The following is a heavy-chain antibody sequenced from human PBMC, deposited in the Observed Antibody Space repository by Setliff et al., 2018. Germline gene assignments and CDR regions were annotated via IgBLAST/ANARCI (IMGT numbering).Heavy chain of an antibody. CDR3: ARLVRYCTRTACQKVAGDES. D-gene: IGHD2-8*01. CDR1: GYTFSSYG. V-gene: IGHV1-18*01. J-gene: IGHJ5*01. Sequence: ASVKVSCKTSGYTFSSYGISWVRQAPGQGLQWMGWISADNGHTKNVQEFQGRVTMTTDTTTSTAYMELRSLRSDDTAVYYCARLVRYCTRTACQKVAGDESRGQGTLVTVSS. CDR2: ISADNGHT.